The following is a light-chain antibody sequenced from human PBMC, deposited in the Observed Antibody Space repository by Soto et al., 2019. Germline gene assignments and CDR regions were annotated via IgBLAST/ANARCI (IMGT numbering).Light chain of an antibody. J-gene: IGKJ5*01. Sequence: EIVLTQSPGTLSLSPGERATLSCRASQSVSSSYLAWYQQKPGQAPRLLIYGASTRATGIPARFSGSGSGTEFTLTISSLQSEDFAVYYCQHRNNWHITFGQGTRLEI. V-gene: IGKV3D-20*02. CDR3: QHRNNWHIT. CDR1: QSVSSSY. CDR2: GAS.